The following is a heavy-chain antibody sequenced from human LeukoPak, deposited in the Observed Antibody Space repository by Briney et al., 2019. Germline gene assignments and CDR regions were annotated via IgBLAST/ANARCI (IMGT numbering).Heavy chain of an antibody. Sequence: PSQTLSLTCTVSGGSISSGGYYWSWIRQPPGKGLEWIGYIYYSGSTNYNPSLKSRVTISVDTSKNQFSLKLSSVTAADTAVYYCARSSGWYQSFDYWGQGTLVTVSS. V-gene: IGHV4-61*08. CDR2: IYYSGST. J-gene: IGHJ4*02. D-gene: IGHD6-19*01. CDR1: GGSISSGGYY. CDR3: ARSSGWYQSFDY.